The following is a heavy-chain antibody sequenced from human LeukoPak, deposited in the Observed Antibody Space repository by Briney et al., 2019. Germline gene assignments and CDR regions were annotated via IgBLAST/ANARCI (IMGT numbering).Heavy chain of an antibody. Sequence: ASVKVSCKASGYTFTSYGISWVRQAPGQGLEWMGWISAYNGNTNYAQKLQGRVTMTTDTSTSTAYMELRSLRSDDTAVYYCARAHDSSGCYYVFAREQYNWFDPWGQGTLVTVSS. CDR2: ISAYNGNT. CDR3: ARAHDSSGCYYVFAREQYNWFDP. D-gene: IGHD3-22*01. V-gene: IGHV1-18*01. CDR1: GYTFTSYG. J-gene: IGHJ5*02.